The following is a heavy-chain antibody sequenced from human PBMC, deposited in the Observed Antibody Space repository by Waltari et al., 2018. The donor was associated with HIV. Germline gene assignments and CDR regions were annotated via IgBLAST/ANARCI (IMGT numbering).Heavy chain of an antibody. CDR2: IYSTGTP. V-gene: IGHV4-59*01. Sequence: QVQMQESGPGLVKPSETLSLTCTVSGGSINTYFWNWFRQPPGKGLEWIGYIYSTGTPNYTPSLKSRVTMSVDTSKNQFSLKVRSVTAADTAVYYCARGTGVRFCSSWGQGTLVTVSS. CDR1: GGSINTYF. J-gene: IGHJ5*02. D-gene: IGHD3-3*01. CDR3: ARGTGVRFCSS.